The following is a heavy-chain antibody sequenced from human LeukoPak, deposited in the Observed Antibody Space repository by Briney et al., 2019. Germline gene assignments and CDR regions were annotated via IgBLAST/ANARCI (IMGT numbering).Heavy chain of an antibody. CDR2: ISNSGDST. Sequence: GGSLRLSCAASGFTFSSFAMTWVRQAPGKGLEWVSAISNSGDSTYYADSVTGRFTISRDNSKFTLYLQMNSLRAEDTAVYYCAKFWGGLDYWGQGTPVTVSS. J-gene: IGHJ4*02. CDR3: AKFWGGLDY. V-gene: IGHV3-23*01. CDR1: GFTFSSFA. D-gene: IGHD3-16*01.